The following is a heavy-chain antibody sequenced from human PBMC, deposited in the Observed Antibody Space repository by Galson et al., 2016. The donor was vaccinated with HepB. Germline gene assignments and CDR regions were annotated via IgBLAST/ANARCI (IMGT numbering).Heavy chain of an antibody. CDR1: GFSFSTFG. CDR3: ARGMYSSSWELDY. V-gene: IGHV3-30*03. J-gene: IGHJ4*02. D-gene: IGHD6-13*01. Sequence: SLRLSCAASGFSFSTFGMHWVRQAPGKGLEWVTIISNDGRYKSYADSVRGRFIISRDSSRNTLYLQMTSLGPEDTAVYYCARGMYSSSWELDYWGQGTLVTVSS. CDR2: ISNDGRYK.